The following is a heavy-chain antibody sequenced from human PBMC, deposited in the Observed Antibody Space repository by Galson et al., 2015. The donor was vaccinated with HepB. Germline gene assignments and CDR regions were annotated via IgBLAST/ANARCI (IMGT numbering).Heavy chain of an antibody. J-gene: IGHJ4*02. CDR3: ARAVLKPRQRNWNYVDYFDY. CDR1: GYTFTNYY. V-gene: IGHV1-46*01. Sequence: SVKVSCKASGYTFTNYYMHWVRQAPGQGLEWMGVINPNGGSTSYAQKFQGRVTMTRDTSTSTVYMELSSLRSEDTAVYYCARAVLKPRQRNWNYVDYFDYWGQGTLVTVSS. D-gene: IGHD1-7*01. CDR2: INPNGGST.